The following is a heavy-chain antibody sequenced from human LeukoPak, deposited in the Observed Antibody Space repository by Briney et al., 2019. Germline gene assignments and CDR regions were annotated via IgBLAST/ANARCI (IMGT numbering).Heavy chain of an antibody. V-gene: IGHV3-21*01. J-gene: IGHJ6*02. CDR1: GLTFSSYR. CDR2: ISSSGNYI. D-gene: IGHD3-10*02. Sequence: GGSLRLSCAASGLTFSSYRMNWVRQAPGKGLEWVSSISSSGNYIYYADSVKGRFTISRDNAKNSLYLQMNSLRAEDTAVYYCARDLHYYVAMDVWGQGTTVTVSS. CDR3: ARDLHYYVAMDV.